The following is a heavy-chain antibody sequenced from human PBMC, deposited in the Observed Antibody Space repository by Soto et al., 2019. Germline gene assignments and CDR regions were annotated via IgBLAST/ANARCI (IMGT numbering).Heavy chain of an antibody. V-gene: IGHV3-23*01. CDR2: ISGSGGST. D-gene: IGHD6-13*01. Sequence: EVQLLESGGGLVQPGGSLRLSCAASGFTFSSYAMSWVRQAPGKGLEWVSAISGSGGSTYYADSVKGRFTISRDNTKNTMYLQMNSLRAEDTAVYYCAKDRAAAGPTDYFDYWGQGTLVTVSS. CDR3: AKDRAAAGPTDYFDY. J-gene: IGHJ4*02. CDR1: GFTFSSYA.